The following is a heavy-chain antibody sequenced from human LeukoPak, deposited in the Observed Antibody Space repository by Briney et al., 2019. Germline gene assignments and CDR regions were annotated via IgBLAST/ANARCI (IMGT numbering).Heavy chain of an antibody. D-gene: IGHD6-13*01. CDR3: AREARIAAAGRNNWFDP. J-gene: IGHJ5*02. V-gene: IGHV1-2*02. Sequence: ASVKVSRKASGYTFTGYYMHWVRQAPGQGLEWMGWINPNSGGTNYAQKFQGRVTMTRDTSISTAYMELSRLRSDDTAVYYCAREARIAAAGRNNWFDPWGQGTLVTVSS. CDR1: GYTFTGYY. CDR2: INPNSGGT.